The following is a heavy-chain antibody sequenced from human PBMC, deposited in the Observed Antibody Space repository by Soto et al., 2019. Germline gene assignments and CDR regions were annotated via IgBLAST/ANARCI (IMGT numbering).Heavy chain of an antibody. CDR3: AKDEGRFLRNYFNYGIDV. J-gene: IGHJ6*02. V-gene: IGHV3-33*03. CDR1: GFDFSDHG. Sequence: QVRLVESGGGVVQPGRSLRLPCAASGFDFSDHGMHWVRQAPGEGLEWVTVISYDGTAKYYKESVKGRFTTSRDNSKKTLYLQIDSLRVEDTAVYYCAKDEGRFLRNYFNYGIDVWGLGTTVTVSS. CDR2: ISYDGTAK. D-gene: IGHD3-3*01.